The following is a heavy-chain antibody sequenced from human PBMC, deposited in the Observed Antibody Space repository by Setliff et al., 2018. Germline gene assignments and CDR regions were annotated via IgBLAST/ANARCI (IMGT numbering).Heavy chain of an antibody. D-gene: IGHD5-18*01. Sequence: SEPLSLTCTVSGGSISRGGYYWSWIRQHPGKGLEWIGYIYYSGSTYYNPSLKSRVTISVDTSKNQFSLKLSSVTAADTAVYYCARVPRFTDTRNAFDIWGQGTMVTVSS. CDR2: IYYSGST. CDR1: GGSISRGGYY. CDR3: ARVPRFTDTRNAFDI. J-gene: IGHJ3*02. V-gene: IGHV4-31*03.